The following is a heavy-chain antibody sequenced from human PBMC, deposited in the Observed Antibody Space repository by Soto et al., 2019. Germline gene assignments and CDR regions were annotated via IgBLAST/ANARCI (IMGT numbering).Heavy chain of an antibody. CDR1: GGSISSSSYY. Sequence: QLQLQESGPGLVKPSETLSLTCTVSGGSISSSSYYWGWIRQPPGKGLEWIGSIYYSGSTYYNPSLKSRVTISVATSKNQFSLKLSSVTAADTAVYYCARRRVVATSYGAFDIWGQGTMVTVSS. CDR2: IYYSGST. D-gene: IGHD5-12*01. J-gene: IGHJ3*02. V-gene: IGHV4-39*01. CDR3: ARRRVVATSYGAFDI.